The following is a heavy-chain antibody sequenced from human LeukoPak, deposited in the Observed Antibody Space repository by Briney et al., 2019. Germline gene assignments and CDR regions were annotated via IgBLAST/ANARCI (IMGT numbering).Heavy chain of an antibody. CDR3: ARDFGSGREEGWFDP. J-gene: IGHJ5*02. V-gene: IGHV4-59*01. CDR2: IYYSGST. D-gene: IGHD3-3*01. Sequence: PSETLSLTCTVSGGSISNYYWSWIRQPPGKGLEWIGYIYYSGSTNYNPSLKSRVTMSVDTSKIQFSLNLTSVTAADTAVYYCARDFGSGREEGWFDPWGQGTLVTVSS. CDR1: GGSISNYY.